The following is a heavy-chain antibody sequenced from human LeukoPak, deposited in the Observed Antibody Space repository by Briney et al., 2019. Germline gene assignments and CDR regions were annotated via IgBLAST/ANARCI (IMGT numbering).Heavy chain of an antibody. CDR3: ARHRMSSGVVLGLDY. Sequence: SETLSLTCSVSGGSISSDTYYCGWIRQPPGKGLEWIGSIYHTGSAYYSTSFKSRVTLCVDTSKNQFSLKLSSVTAADTAVYYCARHRMSSGVVLGLDYWGQGTPVTVSS. D-gene: IGHD3-3*01. J-gene: IGHJ4*02. CDR2: IYHTGSA. CDR1: GGSISSDTYY. V-gene: IGHV4-39*01.